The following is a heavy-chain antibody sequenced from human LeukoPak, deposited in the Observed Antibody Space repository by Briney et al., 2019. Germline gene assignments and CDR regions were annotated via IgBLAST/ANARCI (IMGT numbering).Heavy chain of an antibody. J-gene: IGHJ4*02. Sequence: SVKVSCKASGGTFSSYAISWVRQAPGQGLEWMGRIIPSLGIANYAQKFQGRVTITADKSTSTAYMELSSLRSEDTAVYYCARDSGDSGYYDSSGLFDYWGQGTLVTVSS. V-gene: IGHV1-69*04. CDR2: IIPSLGIA. D-gene: IGHD3-22*01. CDR1: GGTFSSYA. CDR3: ARDSGDSGYYDSSGLFDY.